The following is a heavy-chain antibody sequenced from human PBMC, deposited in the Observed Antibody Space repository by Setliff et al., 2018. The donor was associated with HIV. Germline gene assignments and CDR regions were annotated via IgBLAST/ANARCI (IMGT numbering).Heavy chain of an antibody. CDR2: IRGSGADA. J-gene: IGHJ3*01. V-gene: IGHV1-18*01. Sequence: ASVKVSCKAFGYTFINYGISWVRQAPGQGLEWMGWIRGSGADAKYAENLQGRVTLTMDKSTTTTYMELSSLRSDDTAIYYCARDFHVLGYCSADSCPYDASDVWGQGTMVTVSS. D-gene: IGHD2-15*01. CDR1: GYTFINYG. CDR3: ARDFHVLGYCSADSCPYDASDV.